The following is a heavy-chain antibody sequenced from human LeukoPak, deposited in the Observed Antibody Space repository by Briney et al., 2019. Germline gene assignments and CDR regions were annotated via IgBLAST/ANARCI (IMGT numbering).Heavy chain of an antibody. CDR2: INHSGST. D-gene: IGHD4-23*01. CDR3: ARAYGGNSGFDY. J-gene: IGHJ4*02. CDR1: GGSFSGYY. V-gene: IGHV4-34*01. Sequence: PSETLSLTCAVYGGSFSGYYWSWIRQPPGKGLEWIGEINHSGSTNYNPSLKSRVTISVDTSKNQFSLKLSSVTAADTAVYYCARAYGGNSGFDYWGQGTLVTVSS.